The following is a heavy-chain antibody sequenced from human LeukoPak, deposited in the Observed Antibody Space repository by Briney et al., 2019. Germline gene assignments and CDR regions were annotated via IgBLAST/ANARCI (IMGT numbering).Heavy chain of an antibody. V-gene: IGHV7-4-1*02. CDR2: INTNTGNP. Sequence: ASVKVSCKASGYTFTSYAMNWVRQAPGQGLEWMGWINTNTGNPTYAQGFTGRFVFSLDTSVSTAYLQISSLKAEDTAVYYCTTAPYYDTAWKAFDIWGQGTMVTVSS. J-gene: IGHJ3*02. CDR1: GYTFTSYA. D-gene: IGHD3-22*01. CDR3: TTAPYYDTAWKAFDI.